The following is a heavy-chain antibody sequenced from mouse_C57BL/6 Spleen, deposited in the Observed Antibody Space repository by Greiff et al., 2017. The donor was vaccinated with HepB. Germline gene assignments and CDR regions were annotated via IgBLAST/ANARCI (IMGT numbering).Heavy chain of an antibody. Sequence: EVKLVESGEGLVKPGGSLKLSCAASGFTFSSYAMSWVRQTPEKRLEWVAYISSGGDYIYYADTVKGRFTISRDNARNTLYLQMSSLKSEDTAMYYCTRAPGNYDWFAYWGQGTLVTVSA. J-gene: IGHJ3*01. D-gene: IGHD2-1*01. CDR3: TRAPGNYDWFAY. V-gene: IGHV5-9-1*02. CDR2: ISSGGDYI. CDR1: GFTFSSYA.